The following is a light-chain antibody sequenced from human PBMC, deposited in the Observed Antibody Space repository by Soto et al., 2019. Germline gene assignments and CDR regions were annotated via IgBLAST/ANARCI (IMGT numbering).Light chain of an antibody. Sequence: DIVITQSPDSLAVSLCERATINCKSSQSVLYSSNNKNYLAWYQQKPGKAPKLLIYAASSLQSGVPSRFSGSGSGTDFTLTISSLQPEDFATYYCQQSYSTPLTFGGGTKVDI. J-gene: IGKJ4*01. V-gene: IGKV4-1*01. CDR3: QQSYSTPLT. CDR1: QSVLYSSNNKNY. CDR2: AAS.